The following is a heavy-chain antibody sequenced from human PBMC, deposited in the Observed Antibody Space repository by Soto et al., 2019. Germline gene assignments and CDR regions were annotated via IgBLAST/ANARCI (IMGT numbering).Heavy chain of an antibody. V-gene: IGHV1-8*01. CDR2: MSPDRDKR. Sequence: QVQLVQSGAEVKKPGASVRVSCKGSGYTFTRYDISWVRQATGQGLEWMGWMSPDRDKRGYAQKLQGRLTMTVDTSTYTVYMELSSLTSADTAVYYCVRGANIDQWGQGTQVTVSA. J-gene: IGHJ4*02. CDR3: VRGANIDQ. CDR1: GYTFTRYD.